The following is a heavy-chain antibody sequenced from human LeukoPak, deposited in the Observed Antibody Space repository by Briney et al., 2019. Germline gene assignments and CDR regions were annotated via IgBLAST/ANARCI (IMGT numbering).Heavy chain of an antibody. V-gene: IGHV3-33*08. CDR2: IWYDGSNK. D-gene: IGHD1-26*01. CDR1: GFTFSSYA. J-gene: IGHJ4*02. Sequence: GGSLRLSCAASGFTFSSYAMHWVRQAPGKGLEWVAVIWYDGSNKYYADSVKGRFTISRDNSKNTLYLQMNSLRAEDTAVYYCAREIYSGSYNFDYWGQGTLVTVSS. CDR3: AREIYSGSYNFDY.